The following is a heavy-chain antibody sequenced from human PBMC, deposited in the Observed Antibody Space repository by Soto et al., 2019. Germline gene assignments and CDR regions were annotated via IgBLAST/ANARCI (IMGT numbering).Heavy chain of an antibody. D-gene: IGHD3-16*01. CDR3: ARSGISIIVGVMSELDY. Sequence: QVQLVQSGAEVKKPGASVKVSCKASGYTFNGYYMHWVRQAPGQGLEWMGWIDTNSGDTNYARKVVGWVTLSREASLNTAYMELAGPTSDYTAMYYCARSGISIIVGVMSELDYWGQGTLVTGSS. CDR2: IDTNSGDT. J-gene: IGHJ4*02. CDR1: GYTFNGYY. V-gene: IGHV1-2*04.